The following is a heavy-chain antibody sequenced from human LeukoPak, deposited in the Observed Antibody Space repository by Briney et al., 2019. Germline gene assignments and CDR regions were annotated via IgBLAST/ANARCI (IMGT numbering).Heavy chain of an antibody. V-gene: IGHV3-7*03. J-gene: IGHJ3*01. Sequence: GGSLRLSCAVSGFTFSGFWMSWSRQAPGKGLEWVTSINSDGSEGYYADVVKGRFTISRDNAKNSLYLQINSLRAEDTAVYYCARSSYSSSPSVWGQGTMVTVSS. CDR1: GFTFSGFW. CDR2: INSDGSEG. D-gene: IGHD6-6*01. CDR3: ARSSYSSSPSV.